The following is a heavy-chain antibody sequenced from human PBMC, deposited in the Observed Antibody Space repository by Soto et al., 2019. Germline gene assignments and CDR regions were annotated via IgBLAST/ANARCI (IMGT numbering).Heavy chain of an antibody. CDR3: GRALYTAPGDY. J-gene: IGHJ4*02. D-gene: IGHD5-18*01. CDR1: GYTFTSYD. V-gene: IGHV1-8*01. Sequence: ASVKVSCKASGYTFTSYDINWVRQATGQGLEYLGWMNPNSGNTGYVQKFQGRVTMTRDTSTSTVYMEVSSLRSEDTAVYYCGRALYTAPGDYWGQGTLVTVSS. CDR2: MNPNSGNT.